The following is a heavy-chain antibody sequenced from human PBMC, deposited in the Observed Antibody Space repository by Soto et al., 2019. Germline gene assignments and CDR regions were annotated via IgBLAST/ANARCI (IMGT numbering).Heavy chain of an antibody. D-gene: IGHD6-13*01. J-gene: IGHJ4*02. CDR3: TRETSIAAADY. CDR1: GYTFTSYG. Sequence: QVQLVQSGAEVKKPGASVKVSCKASGYTFTSYGIRWVRQAPGPGLEWMGWISAYNGNTNYAQKLQGKVTMTTDTSPSTASMELRSLRSYDTAVYYCTRETSIAAADYWGQGTLVTVSS. CDR2: ISAYNGNT. V-gene: IGHV1-18*01.